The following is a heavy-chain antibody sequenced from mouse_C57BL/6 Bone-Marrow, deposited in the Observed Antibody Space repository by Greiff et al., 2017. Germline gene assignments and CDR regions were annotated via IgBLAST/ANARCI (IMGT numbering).Heavy chain of an antibody. CDR2: ISGGGGNT. V-gene: IGHV5-9*01. D-gene: IGHD2-3*01. Sequence: EVKVVESGGGLVKPGGSLKLSCAASGFTFSSYTMSWVRQTPEKRLEWVATISGGGGNTYYPDSVKGRFTISRDNAKNTLYLQMSSLRSEDTALYYCARKDGYYAMDYWGQGTSVTVSS. CDR3: ARKDGYYAMDY. CDR1: GFTFSSYT. J-gene: IGHJ4*01.